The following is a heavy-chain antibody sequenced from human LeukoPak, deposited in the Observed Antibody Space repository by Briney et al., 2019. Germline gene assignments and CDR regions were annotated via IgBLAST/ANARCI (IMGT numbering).Heavy chain of an antibody. CDR3: AREGELLKQYAFDI. D-gene: IGHD1-26*01. CDR2: ISGSGGST. J-gene: IGHJ3*02. CDR1: GFTFSSYS. V-gene: IGHV3-23*01. Sequence: TGGSLRLSCAASGFTFSSYSMNWVRQAPGKGLEWVSAISGSGGSTYYADSVKGRFTISRDNSKNTLYLQMNSLRAEDTAVYYCAREGELLKQYAFDIWGQGTMVTVSS.